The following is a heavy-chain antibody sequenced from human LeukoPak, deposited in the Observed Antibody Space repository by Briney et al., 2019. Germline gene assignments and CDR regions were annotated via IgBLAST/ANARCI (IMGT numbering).Heavy chain of an antibody. CDR2: ISGSGGRT. J-gene: IGHJ4*02. Sequence: GGSLRLSCAASGFTFSCCAMAWVRQAPGKGLEWVSAISGSGGRTYYADSVKGRFSISRDSSQNTLYLQMNSLRAEDTALYYCARFAGSGSHCNWRNDYWGQGTLVTVSS. CDR3: ARFAGSGSHCNWRNDY. CDR1: GFTFSCCA. D-gene: IGHD3-10*01. V-gene: IGHV3-23*01.